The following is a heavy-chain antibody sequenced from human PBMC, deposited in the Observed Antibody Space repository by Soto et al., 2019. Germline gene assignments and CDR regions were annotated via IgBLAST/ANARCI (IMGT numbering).Heavy chain of an antibody. CDR2: ISGGGGNT. CDR3: AKERLGRGADY. V-gene: IGHV3-23*01. J-gene: IGHJ4*02. CDR1: GFTFSNYA. Sequence: EVQLLESGGGLVQPGGSLRLSCAASGFTFSNYAMSWVRQTPGKGLEWVSTISGGGGNTYYPDSVKGRFTISRDNSKDPVYLQMNSLRAGVTAIYYCAKERLGRGADYWGQGALVTVTS.